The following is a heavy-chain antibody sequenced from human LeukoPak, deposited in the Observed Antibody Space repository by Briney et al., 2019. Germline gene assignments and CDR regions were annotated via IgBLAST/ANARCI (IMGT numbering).Heavy chain of an antibody. CDR2: ISGSGGST. V-gene: IGHV3-23*01. CDR3: AKDTHGVLRFLEWLLRSV. D-gene: IGHD3-3*01. CDR1: GFTFSNYA. Sequence: PAGGSLRLSCAASGFTFSNYAMSWVRQAPGKGLVWVSAISGSGGSTYYADSVKGRFTISRDNSKNTLYLQMNSLRAEDTAVYYCAKDTHGVLRFLEWLLRSVGGQGTLVTVSS. J-gene: IGHJ4*02.